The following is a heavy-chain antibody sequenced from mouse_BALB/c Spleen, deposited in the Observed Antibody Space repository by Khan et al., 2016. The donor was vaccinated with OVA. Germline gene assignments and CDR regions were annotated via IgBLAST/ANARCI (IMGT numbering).Heavy chain of an antibody. Sequence: QVQLQQSGPELVKPGASVKMSCKASGYTFTDYVMNWVKQRTGQGLEWLGQIYPGSDGTYYNEKFKGKATLTADRSSSTAYMPLSSLTSEDSAVYFGARAGWDVFDYWGQGTLVTVSA. CDR2: IYPGSDGT. CDR3: ARAGWDVFDY. V-gene: IGHV1-77*01. CDR1: GYTFTDYV. J-gene: IGHJ3*01. D-gene: IGHD4-1*01.